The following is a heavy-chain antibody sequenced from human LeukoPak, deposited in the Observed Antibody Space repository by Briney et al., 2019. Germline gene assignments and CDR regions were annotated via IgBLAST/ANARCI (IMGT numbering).Heavy chain of an antibody. CDR1: GYTFTGYF. Sequence: GASVKVSCKASGYTFTGYFMHWVRQAPGQGLEWMGWINPNSGGTNYAHRFQDRVTMTRDTSITTAYMELSRLRSDDTAVYYCARAIRGLISWFDPWGQGTLVTVSS. CDR2: INPNSGGT. D-gene: IGHD3-10*01. CDR3: ARAIRGLISWFDP. V-gene: IGHV1-2*07. J-gene: IGHJ5*02.